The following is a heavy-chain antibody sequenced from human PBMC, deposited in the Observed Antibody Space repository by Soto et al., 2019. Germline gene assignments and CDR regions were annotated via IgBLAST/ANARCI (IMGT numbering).Heavy chain of an antibody. CDR2: IYHSGST. J-gene: IGHJ4*02. V-gene: IGHV4-30-2*01. CDR1: GGSISSGGSS. D-gene: IGHD6-19*01. Sequence: QLQLQESGSGLVKPSQTLSLTCAVSGGSISSGGSSWSWIRQPPGKGLEWIGYIYHSGSTYYNPSLXRXVPXSVDRSKNQFSLKLSSVTAADTAVYYCARAGDSSGPVALGYWGQGTLVTVSS. CDR3: ARAGDSSGPVALGY.